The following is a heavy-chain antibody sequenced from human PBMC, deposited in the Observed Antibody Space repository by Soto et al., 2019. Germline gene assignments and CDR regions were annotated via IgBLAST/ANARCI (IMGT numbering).Heavy chain of an antibody. CDR3: ARGLAVVITTGYYYYGMDV. J-gene: IGHJ6*02. CDR2: INHSGST. Sequence: PSETLSLTCAVYGGSLSGYYWSWIRQPPGKGLEWIGEINHSGSTNYNPSLKSRVTISVDTSKNQFSLKLSSVTAADTAVYYCARGLAVVITTGYYYYGMDVWGQGTTVTVSS. CDR1: GGSLSGYY. D-gene: IGHD3-22*01. V-gene: IGHV4-34*01.